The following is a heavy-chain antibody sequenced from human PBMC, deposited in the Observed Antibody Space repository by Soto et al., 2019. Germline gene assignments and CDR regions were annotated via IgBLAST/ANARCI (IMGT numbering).Heavy chain of an antibody. CDR3: ARSGGSFNLDY. CDR2: IYNSGST. D-gene: IGHD1-26*01. Sequence: ETLSLTCTVSGGSISNYYWSWIRQPAGKGLEWIGRIYNSGSTKYNPSLKSRVTMSDDTSKNQFSLNLISVTAADTAVYYCARSGGSFNLDYWGLGTLVTVSS. CDR1: GGSISNYY. V-gene: IGHV4-4*07. J-gene: IGHJ4*02.